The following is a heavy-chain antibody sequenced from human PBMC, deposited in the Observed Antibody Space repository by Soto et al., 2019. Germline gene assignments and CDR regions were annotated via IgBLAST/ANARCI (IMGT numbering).Heavy chain of an antibody. D-gene: IGHD3-10*01. CDR1: GFTFNSND. CDR3: VKHQVSLVRGIAPFDY. J-gene: IGHJ4*02. Sequence: GGSLRLSCAVSGFTFNSNDMTWVRQAPGKGLEWVSTISSSGAFTYHADSVRGRLTISRDNSKNTVYLQMNSLRAEDTAVYYCVKHQVSLVRGIAPFDYRGQGALVTVSS. CDR2: ISSSGAFT. V-gene: IGHV3-23*01.